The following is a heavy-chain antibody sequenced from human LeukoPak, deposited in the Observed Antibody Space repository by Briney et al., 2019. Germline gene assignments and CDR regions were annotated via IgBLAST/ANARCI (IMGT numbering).Heavy chain of an antibody. V-gene: IGHV1-69*06. CDR1: GGTFSSYA. D-gene: IGHD2-2*01. CDR2: IIPIFGTA. CDR3: ARVVPAAYFDY. Sequence: GASVKVSCKASGGTFSSYAISWVRQAPGQGLEWMGGIIPIFGTANYAQKFQGRVTITADKSTSTAYMELSSLRSEDTAVYYCARVVPAAYFDYWGQGTLVTVSS. J-gene: IGHJ4*02.